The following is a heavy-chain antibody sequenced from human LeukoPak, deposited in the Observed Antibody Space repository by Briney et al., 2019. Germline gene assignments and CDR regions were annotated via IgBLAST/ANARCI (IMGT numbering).Heavy chain of an antibody. J-gene: IGHJ5*02. Sequence: GGSLRLSCAASGITFGNNWMHWVRQGPGKGLVWISRINSDGGGAIYADSVKGRFTVSRDNAKNTLYLQMNSLRAEDTAVYYCARDVPHSWFDTWGQGTLVTVSS. CDR1: GITFGNNW. CDR2: INSDGGGA. CDR3: ARDVPHSWFDT. V-gene: IGHV3-74*01.